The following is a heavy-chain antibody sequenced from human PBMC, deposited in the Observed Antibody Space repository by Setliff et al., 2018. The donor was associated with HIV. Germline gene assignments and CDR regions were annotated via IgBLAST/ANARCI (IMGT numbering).Heavy chain of an antibody. CDR3: TRELNGHTSSHYYFGLDV. J-gene: IGHJ6*02. CDR2: IGTGGDT. Sequence: GGSLRLSCATSGFAFSDYDFHWVRQVTGEGLEWVSAIGTGGDTYYADSVKDRFTISRENAKSSLYLQMNNVRAGDTAVYYCTRELNGHTSSHYYFGLDVWGQGTTVTVSS. V-gene: IGHV3-13*01. D-gene: IGHD6-6*01. CDR1: GFAFSDYD.